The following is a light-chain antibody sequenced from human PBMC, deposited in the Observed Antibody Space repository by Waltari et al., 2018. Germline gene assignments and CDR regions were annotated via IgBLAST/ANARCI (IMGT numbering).Light chain of an antibody. J-gene: IGKJ3*01. CDR1: QSVLYSSNNKNY. V-gene: IGKV4-1*01. Sequence: DIVMTQSPDSLAVSLGERATINCTPSQSVLYSSNNKNYLTWYQQKPGQPPKLLIYWASTRESGVPDRFSGSGSGTDFTLTISSLEPEDFATYYCQQTYGSPPTFGPGTKVDI. CDR3: QQTYGSPPT. CDR2: WAS.